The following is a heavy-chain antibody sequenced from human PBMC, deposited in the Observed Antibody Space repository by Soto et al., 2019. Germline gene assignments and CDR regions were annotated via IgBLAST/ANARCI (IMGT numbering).Heavy chain of an antibody. CDR3: ARAWPWGTMIVVERENFGMDV. Sequence: QVQLVQSGAEVKKPGSSVTVSCKASGDNFSKYSFSWVRQAPGQGLEWMGGIIPLFGTPDYAQKFQDRVTISADESTTTVYMELSSLRDEDTGVYYCARAWPWGTMIVVERENFGMDVWGQGTAVTVSS. V-gene: IGHV1-69*01. J-gene: IGHJ6*02. CDR1: GDNFSKYS. CDR2: IIPLFGTP. D-gene: IGHD3-22*01.